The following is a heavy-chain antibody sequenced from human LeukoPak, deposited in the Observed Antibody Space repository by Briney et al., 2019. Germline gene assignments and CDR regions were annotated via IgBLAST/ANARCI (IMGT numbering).Heavy chain of an antibody. D-gene: IGHD2-2*01. CDR2: IIPILGIA. CDR1: GGTFSSYA. Sequence: SVKVSCKASGGTFSSYAISWVRQAPGQGLEWMGRIIPILGIANYAQKFQGRVTITADESTSTAYMELSSLRSEDTAVYYCARVVGGYCSSTSCHGYFDLWGRGTLVTVSS. V-gene: IGHV1-69*04. J-gene: IGHJ2*01. CDR3: ARVVGGYCSSTSCHGYFDL.